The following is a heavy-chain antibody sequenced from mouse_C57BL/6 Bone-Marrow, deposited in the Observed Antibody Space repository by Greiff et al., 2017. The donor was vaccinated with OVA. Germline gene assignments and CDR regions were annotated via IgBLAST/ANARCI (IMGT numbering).Heavy chain of an antibody. CDR1: GFTFSSYG. D-gene: IGHD1-1*01. CDR3: ARPHYYGSSYAMDY. V-gene: IGHV5-6*01. J-gene: IGHJ4*01. CDR2: ISSGGSYT. Sequence: EVNLVESGGDLVKPGGSLKLSCAASGFTFSSYGMSWVRQTPDKRLEWVATISSGGSYTYYPDSVKGRFTISRDNAKNTLYLQMSSLKSEDTAMYYCARPHYYGSSYAMDYWGQGTSVTVSS.